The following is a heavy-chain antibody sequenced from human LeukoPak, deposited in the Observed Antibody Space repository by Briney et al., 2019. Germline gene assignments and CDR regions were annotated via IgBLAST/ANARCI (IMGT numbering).Heavy chain of an antibody. CDR1: GGSISSYY. V-gene: IGHV4-59*08. D-gene: IGHD2-15*01. CDR2: IYYSGFT. CDR3: ARRGFGRYCSGGSCSDYYYGMDV. Sequence: SETLSLTCTVSGGSISSYYWSWIRQPPGKGLQWIGYIYYSGFTNYNPSLKSRVTISVDTSNNQFSLKLSSVTAADTAVYYCARRGFGRYCSGGSCSDYYYGMDVWGQGTTVTVSS. J-gene: IGHJ6*02.